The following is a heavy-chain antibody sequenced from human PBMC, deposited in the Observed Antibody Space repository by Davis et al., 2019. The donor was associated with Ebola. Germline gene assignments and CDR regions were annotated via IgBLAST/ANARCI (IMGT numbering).Heavy chain of an antibody. CDR1: GFTFSSYA. J-gene: IGHJ4*02. CDR3: ARDRRGTYYFDF. V-gene: IGHV3-33*08. Sequence: GGSLRLSCAASGFTFSSYAMHWVRQAPGKGLEWVATIRSDGNDEFYADSVKGRVTVSRDNSKNTVDLQLNSLRAEDTAVYYCARDRRGTYYFDFWGQGSLVIVSS. CDR2: IRSDGNDE. D-gene: IGHD1-26*01.